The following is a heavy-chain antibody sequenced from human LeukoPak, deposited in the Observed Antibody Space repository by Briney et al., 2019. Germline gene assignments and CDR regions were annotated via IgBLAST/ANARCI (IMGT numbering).Heavy chain of an antibody. CDR1: GFIFGDFA. V-gene: IGHV3-23*01. CDR2: IGSDSGAI. CDR3: AKDSGANGAFDI. Sequence: GGSLRLSCAASGFIFGDFAMIWVRQAPGKGLEWVSVIGSDSGAIYYTDSVKGRFTVSRDNSRNTMYLQMNSLRADDTAVYYCAKDSGANGAFDIWGQGTMVTVSS. D-gene: IGHD4/OR15-4a*01. J-gene: IGHJ3*02.